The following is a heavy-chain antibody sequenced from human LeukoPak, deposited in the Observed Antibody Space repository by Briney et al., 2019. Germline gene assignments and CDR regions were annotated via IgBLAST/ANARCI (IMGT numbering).Heavy chain of an antibody. V-gene: IGHV3-11*01. CDR3: ARVLRYCSGGNCYSGGLGYMDV. Sequence: GGSLRLSCAASGFTFSDYNMRWIRKAPGKGLEWVSSISRSGSTKYYADSVKGRFTISRDNAKNSLFLQMNSLRAEDTAVYYCARVLRYCSGGNCYSGGLGYMDVWGKGTTVTISS. CDR2: ISRSGSTK. D-gene: IGHD2-15*01. CDR1: GFTFSDYN. J-gene: IGHJ6*03.